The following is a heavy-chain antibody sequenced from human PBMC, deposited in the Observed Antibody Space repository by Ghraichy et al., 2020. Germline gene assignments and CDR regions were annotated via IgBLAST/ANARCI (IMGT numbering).Heavy chain of an antibody. D-gene: IGHD1-1*01. CDR3: AGTTNTCCDP. Sequence: LSLTCVASGVTFRSYWMHWVRQAPGKGLVWVSRISPDGSLTNYADSVKGRFTISRDNAKNTLYLQMTSLGDEDTAVYYCAGTTNTCCDPWGQGTLVPVSS. CDR1: GVTFRSYW. CDR2: ISPDGSLT. J-gene: IGHJ5*02. V-gene: IGHV3-74*01.